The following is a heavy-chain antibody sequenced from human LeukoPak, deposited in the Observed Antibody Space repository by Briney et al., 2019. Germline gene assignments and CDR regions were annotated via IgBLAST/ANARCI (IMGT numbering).Heavy chain of an antibody. V-gene: IGHV3-30*18. CDR3: AKDLQDHYTLDY. J-gene: IGHJ4*02. CDR1: GFTFSSSD. D-gene: IGHD2-2*02. Sequence: GGSLRLSCAASGFTFSSSDLHWVRQAPGKGLEWVAVISYGGSNRYYADSVKGRSTISRDNSKNTLYLQMNSLRTEDTAVYYCAKDLQDHYTLDYWGQGTLVTVSS. CDR2: ISYGGSNR.